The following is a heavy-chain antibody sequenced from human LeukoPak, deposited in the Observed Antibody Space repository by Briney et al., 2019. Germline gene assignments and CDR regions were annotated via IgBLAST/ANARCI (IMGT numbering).Heavy chain of an antibody. V-gene: IGHV1-69*13. J-gene: IGHJ6*03. CDR1: GGTFISYA. CDR2: IIPILGTA. Sequence: ASVKVSCKASGGTFISYAISWVRQAPGQGLEWMGGIIPILGTANYAQKFQGRVTITADESTSTAYMELSSLRSEDTAVYYRARSHRSYYYYYMDVWGKGTTVKISS. CDR3: ARSHRSYYYYYMDV.